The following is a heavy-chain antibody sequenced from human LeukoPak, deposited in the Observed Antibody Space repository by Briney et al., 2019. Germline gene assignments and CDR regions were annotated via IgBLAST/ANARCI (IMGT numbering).Heavy chain of an antibody. Sequence: LPGGSLRLSCAASGFTFSSYGMHWVRQAPGKGLEWVAVIWYDGSNKYYADSVKGRFTISRDNSKNTLYLQMNSLRAEDTAVYYCARDKRGYSYGPDYWGQGTLVTVSS. J-gene: IGHJ4*02. D-gene: IGHD5-18*01. CDR3: ARDKRGYSYGPDY. V-gene: IGHV3-33*01. CDR2: IWYDGSNK. CDR1: GFTFSSYG.